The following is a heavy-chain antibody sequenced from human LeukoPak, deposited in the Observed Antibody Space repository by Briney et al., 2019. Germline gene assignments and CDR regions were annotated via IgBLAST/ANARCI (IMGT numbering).Heavy chain of an antibody. CDR2: INHSGST. CDR3: ARDHRGTLF. J-gene: IGHJ4*02. Sequence: SETLSLTCAVYGGSFSGYYWSWIRQPPGKGLEWIGEINHSGSTNYNPSLKSRVTISVDTSKNQFSLKLSSVTAADTAVYYCARDHRGTLFWGQGTLVTVSS. D-gene: IGHD3-10*01. V-gene: IGHV4-34*01. CDR1: GGSFSGYY.